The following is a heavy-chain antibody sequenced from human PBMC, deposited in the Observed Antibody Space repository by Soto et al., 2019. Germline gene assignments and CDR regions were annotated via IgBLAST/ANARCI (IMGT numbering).Heavy chain of an antibody. Sequence: SCAASGFTSSSYGMHWVRQAPGKGLEWVAVISYDGSNKFYVDSVKGRFTISRDDSKNTVYLLMSSLRSEDTAIYYCAKLEAYYYDNTGLDAFDLWGQGTMVTVSS. CDR2: ISYDGSNK. CDR3: AKLEAYYYDNTGLDAFDL. CDR1: GFTSSSYG. V-gene: IGHV3-30*18. J-gene: IGHJ3*01. D-gene: IGHD3-22*01.